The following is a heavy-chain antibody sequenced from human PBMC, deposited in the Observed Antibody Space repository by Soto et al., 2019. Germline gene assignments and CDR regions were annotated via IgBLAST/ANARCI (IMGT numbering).Heavy chain of an antibody. V-gene: IGHV4-30-4*01. Sequence: QVQLQESGPGLVKPSQTLSLTCTVSGGSISSGDYYWSWIRQPPGKGLEWIGYIYYSGSTYYNPSLKSRVTTSVDTSENQFSLKLSSVTAADTAVYYCARAMVVTQTWFDPWGQGTLVTVSS. CDR3: ARAMVVTQTWFDP. J-gene: IGHJ5*02. CDR1: GGSISSGDYY. D-gene: IGHD2-21*02. CDR2: IYYSGST.